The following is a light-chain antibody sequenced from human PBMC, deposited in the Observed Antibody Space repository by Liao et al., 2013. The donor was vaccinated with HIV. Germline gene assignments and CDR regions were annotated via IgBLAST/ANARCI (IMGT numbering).Light chain of an antibody. J-gene: IGLJ2*01. CDR2: QDS. CDR1: KLGDKY. V-gene: IGLV3-1*01. Sequence: SYELTQPPSVSVSPGQTASITCSGDKLGDKYACWYQQKPGQSPVLVIYQDSKRPSGIPERFSGSNSGNTATLTISRVEAGDEADYYCQVWDSNSDVVFGGGTKLTVL. CDR3: QVWDSNSDVV.